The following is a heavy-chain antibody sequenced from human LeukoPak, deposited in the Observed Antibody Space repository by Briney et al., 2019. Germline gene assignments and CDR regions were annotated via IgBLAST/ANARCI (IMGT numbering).Heavy chain of an antibody. CDR2: IYTSGST. V-gene: IGHV4-4*09. J-gene: IGHJ4*02. CDR1: GGSISSYY. Sequence: SETLSLTCTVSGGSISSYYWSWIRQPPGKGLEWIGYIYTSGSTNYNPSLKSRVTISVDTSKNRFSLKLSSVTAADTAVYYCARQAGWQQLVDYWGRGTLVTVSS. D-gene: IGHD6-13*01. CDR3: ARQAGWQQLVDY.